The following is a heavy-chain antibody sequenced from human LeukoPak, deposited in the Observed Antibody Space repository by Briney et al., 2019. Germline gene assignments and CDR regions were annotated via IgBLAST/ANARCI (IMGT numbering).Heavy chain of an antibody. J-gene: IGHJ6*02. CDR2: ISSGSSYI. CDR3: ARSKGGVQREYGMDV. V-gene: IGHV3-21*06. Sequence: PGGSLRLSCAASGFTFKNYGMNWVRQAPGKGLEWVSSISSGSSYIDYADSLQGQFTISRDNAKNSVYLQMNSLRAEDTAVYYCARSKGGVQREYGMDVWGQGTTVTVSS. CDR1: GFTFKNYG. D-gene: IGHD1-1*01.